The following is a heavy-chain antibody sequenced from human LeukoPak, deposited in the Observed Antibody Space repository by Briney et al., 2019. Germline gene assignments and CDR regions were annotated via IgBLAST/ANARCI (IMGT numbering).Heavy chain of an antibody. CDR2: ISWNSGSI. V-gene: IGHV3-9*01. J-gene: IGHJ4*02. CDR1: GFTFDDYA. D-gene: IGHD3-22*01. Sequence: PGGSLRPSCAASGFTFDDYAMHWVRQAPGKGLEWVSGISWNSGSIGYADSVKGRFTISRDNAKNSLYLQMNSLRAEDTAVYYCARDYYYDSSGYGYWGQGTLVTVSS. CDR3: ARDYYYDSSGYGY.